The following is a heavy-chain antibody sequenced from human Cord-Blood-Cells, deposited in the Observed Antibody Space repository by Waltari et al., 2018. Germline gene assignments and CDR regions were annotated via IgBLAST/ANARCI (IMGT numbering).Heavy chain of an antibody. CDR3: ARAPIVVVPAAFDY. J-gene: IGHJ4*02. Sequence: QVQLQESGPGLVKPSETLSLTCAVSGYSISSGYYWGWIRQPPGKGLEWIGSIYHSGSTYYNPSLKSRVTISVDTSKNQFSLKLSSVTAADTAVYYCARAPIVVVPAAFDYWGQGTLVTVSS. V-gene: IGHV4-38-2*01. CDR2: IYHSGST. D-gene: IGHD2-2*01. CDR1: GYSISSGYY.